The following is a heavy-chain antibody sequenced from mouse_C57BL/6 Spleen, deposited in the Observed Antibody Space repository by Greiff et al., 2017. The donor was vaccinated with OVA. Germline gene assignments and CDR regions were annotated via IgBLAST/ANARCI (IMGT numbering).Heavy chain of an antibody. CDR2: IDPSDSYT. CDR3: ASQGPYYFDY. J-gene: IGHJ2*01. D-gene: IGHD3-3*01. Sequence: VQLQQPGAELVKPGASVKLSCKASGYTFTSYWMQWVKQRPGQGLEWIGEIDPSDSYTNYNQKFKGKATLTVDTSSSTAYMQLSSLTSEDSAVYYCASQGPYYFDYWGQGTTLTVSS. CDR1: GYTFTSYW. V-gene: IGHV1-50*01.